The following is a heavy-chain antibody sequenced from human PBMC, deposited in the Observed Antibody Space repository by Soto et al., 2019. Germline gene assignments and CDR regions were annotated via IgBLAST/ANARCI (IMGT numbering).Heavy chain of an antibody. J-gene: IGHJ3*02. V-gene: IGHV3-23*01. CDR3: AKVLSPGHITMALIDAFDI. Sequence: HPGGSLRLSCAASVFTFSSYAMSWVRQTPGKGLEWVSAISGSGGSTYYADSVKGRFTISRDNSKNTLYLQMNSLRAEDTAVYYCAKVLSPGHITMALIDAFDIWGQGTMVTVSS. D-gene: IGHD3-10*01. CDR2: ISGSGGST. CDR1: VFTFSSYA.